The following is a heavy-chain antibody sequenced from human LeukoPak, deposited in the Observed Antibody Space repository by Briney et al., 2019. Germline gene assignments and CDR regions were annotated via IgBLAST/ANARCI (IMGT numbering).Heavy chain of an antibody. CDR2: IYYSGST. CDR3: ARTKGGYCSAGSCYGDAFDI. V-gene: IGHV4-28*01. CDR1: GYSISSSNW. D-gene: IGHD2-15*01. Sequence: SDTLSLTCAVSGYSISSSNWWGWIRQPPGKGLEWIGYIYYSGSTYYNPSLKSRVTMSVDTSKNQFSLKLSSVTAVDTAVYYCARTKGGYCSAGSCYGDAFDIWGQGTMVTVSP. J-gene: IGHJ3*02.